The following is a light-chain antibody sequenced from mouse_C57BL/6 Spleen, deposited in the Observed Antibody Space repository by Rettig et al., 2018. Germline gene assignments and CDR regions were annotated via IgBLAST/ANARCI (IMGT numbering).Light chain of an antibody. CDR3: QQWSSYPFT. CDR1: SSVSD. J-gene: IGKJ4*01. Sequence: QIVLTQSPAIMSAFSGEKVTMTCSASSSVSDMYWYQQKPGSSPRLLIYDTSNLASGVPVRFSGSGSGTSYSLTISRVEAEDAATYYCQQWSSYPFTFGSGTKLEIK. V-gene: IGKV4-55*01. CDR2: DTS.